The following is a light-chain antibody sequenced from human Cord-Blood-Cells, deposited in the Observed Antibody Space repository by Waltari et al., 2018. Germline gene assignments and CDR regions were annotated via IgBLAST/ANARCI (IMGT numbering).Light chain of an antibody. Sequence: QSVLTQPPSASGTPGQRVTISCSGSSSNIGSNTVIWYQQLPGPAPKLLIDSTNRRPSGVPDRFSGSKSGTSASLAISGLQSEDEADYYCAAWDDSLNGWVFGGGTKLTVL. CDR2: STN. V-gene: IGLV1-44*01. CDR3: AAWDDSLNGWV. CDR1: SSNIGSNT. J-gene: IGLJ3*02.